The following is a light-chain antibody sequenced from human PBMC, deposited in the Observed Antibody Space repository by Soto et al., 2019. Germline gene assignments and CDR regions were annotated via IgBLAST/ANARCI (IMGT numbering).Light chain of an antibody. CDR1: QSISSY. CDR3: QQSYSTPLT. CDR2: AAS. Sequence: DIQMTQSPSSLSATVGDRVTITCRASQSISSYLNWYQQKPGKAPKLLIHAASSLQSGVPSRFSGSGSGTDFTLTISSLQPEDFATYHCQQSYSTPLTFGGGTKVEIK. J-gene: IGKJ4*01. V-gene: IGKV1-39*01.